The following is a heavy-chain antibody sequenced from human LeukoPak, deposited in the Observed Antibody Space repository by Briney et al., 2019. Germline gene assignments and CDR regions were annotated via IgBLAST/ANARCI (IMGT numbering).Heavy chain of an antibody. D-gene: IGHD6-19*01. Sequence: VASVKVSCKVSGYTLTELSMHWVRQAPGKGLGWMGGFDPEDGETIYAQKFQGRVTMTEDTSTDTAYMELSSLRSEDTAVYYCATAASSGWYGAFDIWGQGTMVTVSS. J-gene: IGHJ3*02. CDR1: GYTLTELS. CDR2: FDPEDGET. CDR3: ATAASSGWYGAFDI. V-gene: IGHV1-24*01.